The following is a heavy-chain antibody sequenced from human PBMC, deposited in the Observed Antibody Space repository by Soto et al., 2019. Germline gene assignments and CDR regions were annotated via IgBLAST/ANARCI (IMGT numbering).Heavy chain of an antibody. J-gene: IGHJ4*02. CDR2: IIPIFGTA. D-gene: IGHD6-19*01. Sequence: QVQLVQSGAEVKKPGSSVKVSCKASGGTFSSYAISWVRQAPGQGLEWMGGIIPIFGTANYAQKLQGRVKIPADESTSTAYMELSSLKSEDTAVYYCASSADSSGWYYFEYWGQGTRVTVSS. CDR3: ASSADSSGWYYFEY. V-gene: IGHV1-69*12. CDR1: GGTFSSYA.